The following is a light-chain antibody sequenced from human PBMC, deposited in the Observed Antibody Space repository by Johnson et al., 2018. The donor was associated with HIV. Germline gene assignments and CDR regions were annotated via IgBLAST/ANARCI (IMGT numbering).Light chain of an antibody. V-gene: IGLV1-51*01. CDR2: DNN. CDR3: GTWDSSLSVYV. CDR1: SSNIGSNS. Sequence: QSILTQPPSVSAAPGQKVTISCSGSSSNIGSNSLSWSQQLPGTAPKLLIYDNNKRPSGIPDRFSGSKSGTSATLGITGLQTGDEADYYCGTWDSSLSVYVFGTGTEVTV. J-gene: IGLJ1*01.